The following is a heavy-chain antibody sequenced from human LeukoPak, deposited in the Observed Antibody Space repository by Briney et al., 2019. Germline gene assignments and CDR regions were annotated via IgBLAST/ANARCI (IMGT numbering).Heavy chain of an antibody. CDR3: ARWKPRSDALDV. D-gene: IGHD1-1*01. J-gene: IGHJ3*01. V-gene: IGHV3-21*01. Sequence: PGGSLRLSCEASGLTFTTYSMTWVRQTPGEGLEWVSSISTRDTFINYADSVKGRFTISRDNAKNSLFLQMTSLRAEDTAMYYCARWKPRSDALDVWGKGTMVMVSS. CDR1: GLTFTTYS. CDR2: ISTRDTFI.